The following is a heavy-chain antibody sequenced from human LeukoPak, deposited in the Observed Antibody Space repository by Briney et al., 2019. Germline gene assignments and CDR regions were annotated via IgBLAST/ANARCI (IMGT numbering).Heavy chain of an antibody. CDR3: ARDRVAVGGPPNY. Sequence: GASVKVSCKASGYTFTSYGINWVRQAPGQGLEWMGWISTYNGNTNYAQSLQGRVTMTTDTSTSTAYMELTSLRSDDTAVYYCARDRVAVGGPPNYWGQGTLVTVYS. J-gene: IGHJ4*02. CDR2: ISTYNGNT. V-gene: IGHV1-18*01. CDR1: GYTFTSYG. D-gene: IGHD6-19*01.